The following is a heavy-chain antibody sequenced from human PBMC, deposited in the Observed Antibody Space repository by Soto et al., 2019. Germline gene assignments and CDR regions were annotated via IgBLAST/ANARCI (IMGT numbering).Heavy chain of an antibody. D-gene: IGHD3-3*01. Sequence: ETQSLSSTVSGGYVVVGGGDWSWIRKPPGQSLEWIGYIYYSGSTNYNPSLKSRVTISVDTSKNQFSLKLSSVTAADTAVYYCARVAPYYDFWSGYFPPDYYYYGMDVWGQGTTVPVSS. V-gene: IGHV4-61*08. CDR1: GGYVVVGGGD. J-gene: IGHJ6*02. CDR2: IYYSGST. CDR3: ARVAPYYDFWSGYFPPDYYYYGMDV.